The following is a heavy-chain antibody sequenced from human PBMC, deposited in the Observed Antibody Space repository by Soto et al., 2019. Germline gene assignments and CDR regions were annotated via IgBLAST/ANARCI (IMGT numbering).Heavy chain of an antibody. CDR3: AKRRGAGGHFDY. CDR2: VSIGGST. V-gene: IGHV3-23*01. CDR1: GFTFSSYA. Sequence: GGSLRLSCADSGFTFSSYAMGWVRQGPGKGLDWVAVVSIGGSTHYADSVRGRFTISRDNSKNTLSLQMNSLTAEDTAVYFCAKRRGAGGHFDYWGQGALVTVSS. D-gene: IGHD2-15*01. J-gene: IGHJ4*02.